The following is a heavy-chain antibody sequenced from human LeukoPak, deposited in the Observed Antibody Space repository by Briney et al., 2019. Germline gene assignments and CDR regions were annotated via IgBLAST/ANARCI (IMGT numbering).Heavy chain of an antibody. D-gene: IGHD3-22*01. CDR1: GGSLISTDHH. CDR3: ARDGPSQGGVGVM. Sequence: SETLSLTCVVSGGSLISTDHHWGWIRQPPGKGLEWIGSMSHSGTTYYNPSLMSRVTMSVDTSKNYFSLQLSSVTAADTAVYYCARDGPSQGGVGVMGGQETLVTVSS. V-gene: IGHV4-39*07. CDR2: MSHSGTT. J-gene: IGHJ4*02.